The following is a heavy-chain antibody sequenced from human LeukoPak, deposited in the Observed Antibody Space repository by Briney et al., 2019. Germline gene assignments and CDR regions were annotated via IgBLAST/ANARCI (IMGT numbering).Heavy chain of an antibody. D-gene: IGHD2-15*01. CDR2: INHSGST. V-gene: IGHV4-34*01. CDR1: GESFSGYY. Sequence: SETLSLTCAVYGESFSGYYWSWIRQSPGKGPEWIGEINHSGSTYYNPSLKSRVTISVDTSKNQFSLKLSSVTAADTAVYYCARQPHCSGGSCYPTWGQGTLVTVSS. J-gene: IGHJ5*02. CDR3: ARQPHCSGGSCYPT.